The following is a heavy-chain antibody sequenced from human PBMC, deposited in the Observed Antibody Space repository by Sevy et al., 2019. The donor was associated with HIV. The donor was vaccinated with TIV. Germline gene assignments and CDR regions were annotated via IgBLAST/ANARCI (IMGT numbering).Heavy chain of an antibody. CDR2: MYHSGRS. Sequence: SETLSLTCTVSAVSMSSSSCDWGWVRQPPGTGLEWIGTMYHSGRSYYNPSLKSRVTIYVDTSKNQFSLKLSSVTAADTAVYYCARQGGIVDRAFDYWGQGTLVTVSS. V-gene: IGHV4-39*01. CDR1: AVSMSSSSCD. J-gene: IGHJ4*02. D-gene: IGHD2-21*01. CDR3: ARQGGIVDRAFDY.